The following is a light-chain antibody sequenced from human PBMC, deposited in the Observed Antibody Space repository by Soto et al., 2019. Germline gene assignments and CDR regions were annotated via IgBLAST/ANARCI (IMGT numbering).Light chain of an antibody. CDR2: KAS. V-gene: IGKV1-5*03. CDR3: QKYNSYSWT. CDR1: QSISSW. J-gene: IGKJ1*01. Sequence: DIQMTQSPSSLTASVGDGVTITCRASQSISSWLAWYQQKPGKAPKLLIYKASSLESGVPSRFSGSGSGTEFTLTISSLQPDDFATYYCQKYNSYSWTFGQGTKVDIK.